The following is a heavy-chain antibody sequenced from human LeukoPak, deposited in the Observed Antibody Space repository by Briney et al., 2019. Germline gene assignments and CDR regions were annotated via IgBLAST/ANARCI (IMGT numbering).Heavy chain of an antibody. J-gene: IGHJ4*02. V-gene: IGHV4-34*01. D-gene: IGHD4-17*01. CDR1: GGSFSGYY. CDR2: INHSGST. CDR3: ARGRNLHTTADY. Sequence: SETLSLTCAVHGGSFSGYYGCWIRQPPGKGLEWSGEINHSGSTNYNPSLKSRVTISVDTSKNQFSLKLSSVTAADTAVYYCARGRNLHTTADYWGQGTLVTVSS.